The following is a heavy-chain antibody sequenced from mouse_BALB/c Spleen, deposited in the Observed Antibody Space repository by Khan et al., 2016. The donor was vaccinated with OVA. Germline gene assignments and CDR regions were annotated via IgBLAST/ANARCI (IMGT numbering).Heavy chain of an antibody. CDR3: ARSNYDGNTLYAMDY. Sequence: DLVTHGASVRLSCKASGYTFTSYWINWIKQRPGQCLEWIGHIDPGSSSSYYNQMFKGKATRTVDTSSPTAYIQLSSLSSEDSAVSFCARSNYDGNTLYAMDYWGQRTSVTVSS. CDR1: GYTFTSYW. CDR2: IDPGSSSS. V-gene: IGHV1S41*01. D-gene: IGHD2-3*01. J-gene: IGHJ4*01.